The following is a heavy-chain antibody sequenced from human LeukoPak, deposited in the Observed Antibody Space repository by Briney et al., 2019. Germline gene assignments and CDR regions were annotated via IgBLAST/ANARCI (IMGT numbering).Heavy chain of an antibody. D-gene: IGHD2-15*01. J-gene: IGHJ4*02. CDR1: GFTFSSYA. Sequence: GGSLRLSCAASGFTFSSYAMSWVRQAPGKGLEWVSYISSSSSTIYYADSVKGRFTISRDNAKNSLYLQMNSLRAEDAAVYFCAKAPVTSCRGAYRYPFDSWGQGTLVTVSS. CDR3: AKAPVTSCRGAYRYPFDS. V-gene: IGHV3-48*01. CDR2: ISSSSSTI.